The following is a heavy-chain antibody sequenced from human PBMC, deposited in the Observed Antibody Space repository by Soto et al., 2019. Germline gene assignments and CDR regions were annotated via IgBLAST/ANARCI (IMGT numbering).Heavy chain of an antibody. CDR2: IHSGGST. J-gene: IGHJ3*02. Sequence: EVQLVESGGGLIQPGGSLRLSCAASGFTVGSSYMNWVRQAPGKWLEWVSVIHSGGSTYYADSVKGRFTISRDYSKNTLYLQMNSLRVEDTALYYCARDGDGYGDAFDIWGQGTMVTVSS. CDR1: GFTVGSSY. V-gene: IGHV3-53*01. CDR3: ARDGDGYGDAFDI. D-gene: IGHD5-12*01.